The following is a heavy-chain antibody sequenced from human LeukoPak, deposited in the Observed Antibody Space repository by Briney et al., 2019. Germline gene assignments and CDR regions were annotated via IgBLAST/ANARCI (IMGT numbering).Heavy chain of an antibody. V-gene: IGHV5-51*01. CDR3: ARPSDSKWDAFDI. CDR2: IYPGDSDT. D-gene: IGHD1-26*01. CDR1: GYSFTSYW. Sequence: GESLKISCKGSGYSFTSYWISWVRQMPGKGLEWMGIIYPGDSDTRYSPSFQGQVTISADKSISTAYLQWSSLKASDTAMYYCARPSDSKWDAFDIWGQGTMVTVSS. J-gene: IGHJ3*02.